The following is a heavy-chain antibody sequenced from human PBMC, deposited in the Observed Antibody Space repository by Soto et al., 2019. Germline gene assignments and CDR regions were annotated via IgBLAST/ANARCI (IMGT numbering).Heavy chain of an antibody. J-gene: IGHJ6*02. V-gene: IGHV1-8*01. CDR2: MNPNSGNT. Sequence: QVQLVQSGAEVKKPGASVKVSCKASGYTFTSYDINWVRQATGQGLEWMGWMNPNSGNTGYAQKFQGRVTMTRNTDISTAYMELSSLRSEDTAVYYCARRGYSSSWYYYYYYGMDVWGQGTTVTVSS. D-gene: IGHD6-13*01. CDR1: GYTFTSYD. CDR3: ARRGYSSSWYYYYYYGMDV.